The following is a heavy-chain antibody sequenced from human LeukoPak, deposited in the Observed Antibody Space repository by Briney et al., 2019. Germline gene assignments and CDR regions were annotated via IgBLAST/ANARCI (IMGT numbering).Heavy chain of an antibody. D-gene: IGHD1-26*01. CDR2: IKSNTVGGTT. J-gene: IGHJ4*02. CDR1: GFTFTDAW. V-gene: IGHV3-15*01. CDR3: ATEYYGSYNY. Sequence: PGGSLRLSCAASGFTFTDAWMSWVRQAPGKGLEWVGHIKSNTVGGTTDYAAPVKGRFTISRDDSKTTLYLQMNSLKTEDTALYYCATEYYGSYNYWGQGALVTVSS.